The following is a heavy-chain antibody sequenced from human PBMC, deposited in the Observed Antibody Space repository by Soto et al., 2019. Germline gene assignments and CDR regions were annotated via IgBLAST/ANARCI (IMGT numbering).Heavy chain of an antibody. CDR1: GFTSSSYA. CDR2: ISGSGDST. V-gene: IGHV3-23*01. Sequence: EVQLLESGGGLVQPGGSLRLSCAATGFTSSSYAMSGVRKAPGKGLEWVSAISGSGDSTYYADSAKGRFTISRDNSKNTQYLQMNSLRAEDTAVYYCAKRTVGWYFDLWGRGTLVTVSS. J-gene: IGHJ2*01. D-gene: IGHD4-17*01. CDR3: AKRTVGWYFDL.